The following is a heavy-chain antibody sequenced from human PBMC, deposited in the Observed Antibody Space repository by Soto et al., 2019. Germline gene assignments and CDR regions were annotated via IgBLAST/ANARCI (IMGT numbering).Heavy chain of an antibody. CDR3: ARNKLGYGDYDYYYYYGMDV. CDR2: IYTSGST. D-gene: IGHD4-17*01. Sequence: SETLSLTCTVSGGSISSYYWSWIRQPAGKGLEWIGRIYTSGSTNYNPSLKSRVTMSVDTSKNQFSLKLSSVTAADTAVYYCARNKLGYGDYDYYYYYGMDVWGQGTTVTFSS. J-gene: IGHJ6*02. V-gene: IGHV4-4*07. CDR1: GGSISSYY.